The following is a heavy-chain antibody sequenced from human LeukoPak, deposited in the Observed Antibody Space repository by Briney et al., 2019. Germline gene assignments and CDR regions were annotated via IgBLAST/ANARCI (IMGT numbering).Heavy chain of an antibody. D-gene: IGHD5-18*01. Sequence: PGGSLRLSCAASGFTFSSYAMSWVRQAPGKGLEWVSAISGSGGSTYYADSVKVRFTISRDNSKNTLYLQMNSLRAEDTAVYYCARELSRRYSLDYWGQGTLVTVSS. CDR1: GFTFSSYA. V-gene: IGHV3-23*01. J-gene: IGHJ4*02. CDR3: ARELSRRYSLDY. CDR2: ISGSGGST.